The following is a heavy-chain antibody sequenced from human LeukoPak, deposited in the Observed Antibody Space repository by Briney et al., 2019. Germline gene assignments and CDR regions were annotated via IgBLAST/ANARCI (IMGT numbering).Heavy chain of an antibody. J-gene: IGHJ4*02. D-gene: IGHD6-13*01. CDR1: GFTFSSYG. CDR3: AREGIAAPGNYFDY. Sequence: GRSLRLSCAASGFTFSSYGMHWVRQAPGKGLEWVAVIWYDGSNKYYADSVKGRFTISRDNSKNTLYLQINSLRAEDTAFYYCAREGIAAPGNYFDYWGQGTLVTVSS. V-gene: IGHV3-30*19. CDR2: IWYDGSNK.